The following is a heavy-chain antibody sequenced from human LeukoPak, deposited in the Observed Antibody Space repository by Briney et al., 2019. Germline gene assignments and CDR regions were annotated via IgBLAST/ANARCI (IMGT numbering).Heavy chain of an antibody. CDR3: ARGNILTGYCFDF. V-gene: IGHV4-34*01. CDR2: IHYTGAT. J-gene: IGHJ4*02. Sequence: SETLSLTCAVYGGSITGYYWSWIRQTPGRGLEWVGEIHYTGATSYNPSLKSRATISTDASKNQFSLRLSSVTAADTAVYYCARGNILTGYCFDFWGQGALVTVSS. CDR1: GGSITGYY. D-gene: IGHD3-9*01.